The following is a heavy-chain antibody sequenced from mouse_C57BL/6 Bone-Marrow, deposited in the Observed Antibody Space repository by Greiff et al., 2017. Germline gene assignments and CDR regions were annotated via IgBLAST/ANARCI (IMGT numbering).Heavy chain of an antibody. CDR3: ASSGYSLAY. D-gene: IGHD2-3*01. CDR2: INPGSGGT. CDR1: GYAFTNYL. Sequence: QVQLQQSGAELVRPGTSVKVSCKASGYAFTNYLIEWVKQRPGQGLEWIGVINPGSGGTNYNEKFKGKATLTADKSSSTAYMQLSSLTSEDSAVYFCASSGYSLAYWGQGTLVTVSA. V-gene: IGHV1-54*01. J-gene: IGHJ3*01.